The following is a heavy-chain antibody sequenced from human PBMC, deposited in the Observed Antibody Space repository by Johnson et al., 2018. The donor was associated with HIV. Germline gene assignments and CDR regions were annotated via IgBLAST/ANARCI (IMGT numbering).Heavy chain of an antibody. CDR3: ARTIGDRPGGAFDV. Sequence: QVQLVESGGGVVQPGRSLRLSCAASGSTFSSYAMHWVRQAPGKGLEWVAVISYDGSNKYYADSVKGRFTISRDNSKNPLFLQMNSLSAEDTALYFCARTIGDRPGGAFDVWGQGTMVTVSS. J-gene: IGHJ3*01. D-gene: IGHD6-6*01. CDR1: GSTFSSYA. CDR2: ISYDGSNK. V-gene: IGHV3-30-3*01.